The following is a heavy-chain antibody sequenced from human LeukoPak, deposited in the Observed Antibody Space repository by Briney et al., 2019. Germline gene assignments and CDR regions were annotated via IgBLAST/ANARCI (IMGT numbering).Heavy chain of an antibody. Sequence: GGSLRLSCAASGFTFDDYGMSWVRQAPGKGLEWVSGINWNGGSTGYADSVKGRFTISRDNAKNSLYLQMNSLRAEVTALYYCARDSEGEYYDFWSGYYTGYYYYYYMDVWGKGTTVTVPS. CDR2: INWNGGST. J-gene: IGHJ6*03. D-gene: IGHD3-3*01. CDR3: ARDSEGEYYDFWSGYYTGYYYYYYMDV. V-gene: IGHV3-20*04. CDR1: GFTFDDYG.